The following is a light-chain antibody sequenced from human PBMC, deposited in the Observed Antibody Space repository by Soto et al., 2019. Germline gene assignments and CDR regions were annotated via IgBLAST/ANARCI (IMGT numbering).Light chain of an antibody. CDR1: QSISSY. CDR3: QQSYSTPRT. CDR2: AAS. J-gene: IGKJ1*01. V-gene: IGKV1-39*01. Sequence: DIQMTQSPSSLSASVGDRVTINCRASQSISSYLHWYQQKPGKAPKLLIYAASNLQSGVPSRFSASGSGTDFTLTLNSLQPEDFATYYCQQSYSTPRTFGQGTKVDIK.